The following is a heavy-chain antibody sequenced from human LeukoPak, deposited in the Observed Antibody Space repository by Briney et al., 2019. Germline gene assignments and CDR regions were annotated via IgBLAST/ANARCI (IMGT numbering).Heavy chain of an antibody. V-gene: IGHV4-4*09. Sequence: PSETLSLTCTVCGGSISTYYWSWMRRPPGKGLEWIAYIHASRLTNYNPSLKSRITISVDTSKNQFSLKLSSVTAADTAVYYCARHDAGIAARPFDNWGQGTLVTVSS. CDR3: ARHDAGIAARPFDN. D-gene: IGHD6-6*01. CDR1: GGSISTYY. J-gene: IGHJ4*02. CDR2: IHASRLT.